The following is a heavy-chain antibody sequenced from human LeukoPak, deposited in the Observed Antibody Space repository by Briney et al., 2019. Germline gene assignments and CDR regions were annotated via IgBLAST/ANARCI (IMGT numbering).Heavy chain of an antibody. CDR2: XXXSSSYT. Sequence: GGSLRXXXAASGFTXXXXXXXXIRQAPGKXXXXXXXXXXSSSYTXYXDSVKGRFTISRDNAKNSLYLQMNSLRAEDTAVYYCARDRVPVGTAGNMYYFDYWGQGTLVTVSS. CDR1: GFTXXXXX. J-gene: IGHJ4*02. D-gene: IGHD2-2*01. CDR3: ARDRVPVGTAGNMYYFDY. V-gene: IGHV3-11*05.